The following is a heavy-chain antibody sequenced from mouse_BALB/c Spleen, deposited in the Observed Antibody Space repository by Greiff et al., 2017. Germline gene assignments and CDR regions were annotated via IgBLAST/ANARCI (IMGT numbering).Heavy chain of an antibody. CDR3: ARGYERYAMDY. Sequence: EVKLMESGPGLVKPSQSLSLTCSVTGYSITSGYYWNWIRQFPGNKLEWMGYISYDGSNNYNPSLKNRISITRDTSKNQFFLKLNSVTTEDTATYYCARGYERYAMDYWGQGTSVTVSS. CDR1: GYSITSGYY. J-gene: IGHJ4*01. D-gene: IGHD2-3*01. V-gene: IGHV3-6*02. CDR2: ISYDGSN.